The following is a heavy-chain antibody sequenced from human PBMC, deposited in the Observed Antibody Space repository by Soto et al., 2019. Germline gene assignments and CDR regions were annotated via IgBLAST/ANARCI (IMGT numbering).Heavy chain of an antibody. D-gene: IGHD4-17*01. Sequence: SETLSLTCTVSGGSISSSSYYWGWIRQPPGKGLEWIGSIYYSGSTYYNPSLKSRVTISVDTSKNQFSLKLSSVTAADTAVYYCARCRTMVTMYTPYYYMDVWGKGTTVTVSS. CDR2: IYYSGST. CDR1: GGSISSSSYY. J-gene: IGHJ6*03. CDR3: ARCRTMVTMYTPYYYMDV. V-gene: IGHV4-39*01.